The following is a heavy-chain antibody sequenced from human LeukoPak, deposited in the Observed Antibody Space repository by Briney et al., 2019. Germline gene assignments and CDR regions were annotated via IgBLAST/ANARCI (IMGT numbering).Heavy chain of an antibody. J-gene: IGHJ6*02. CDR2: INHSGST. CDR1: GGSFSGYY. V-gene: IGHV4-34*01. Sequence: PSETLPLTCAVYGGSFSGYYWSWIRQPPGKGLEWIGEINHSGSTNYNPSLKSRVTISVDKSKNQFSLKLSSVTAADTAVYYCARGFRYGDYYYGMDVWGQGTTVTVSS. D-gene: IGHD4-17*01. CDR3: ARGFRYGDYYYGMDV.